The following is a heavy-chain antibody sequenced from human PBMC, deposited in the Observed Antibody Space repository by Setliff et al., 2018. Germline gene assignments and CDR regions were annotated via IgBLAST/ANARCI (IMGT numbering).Heavy chain of an antibody. CDR3: ARGGDYCGGECYIPPPDSY. V-gene: IGHV3-74*01. CDR1: GFTFSSYW. J-gene: IGHJ4*02. Sequence: GGSLRLSCAASGFTFSSYWMHWVRQAPGRGLVWVSRINSDGSTTNYADSVKGRFTISRDNAKNTLYLQMNSLRPEDTAVYYCARGGDYCGGECYIPPPDSYWGQGTLVTVSS. CDR2: INSDGSTT. D-gene: IGHD2-21*01.